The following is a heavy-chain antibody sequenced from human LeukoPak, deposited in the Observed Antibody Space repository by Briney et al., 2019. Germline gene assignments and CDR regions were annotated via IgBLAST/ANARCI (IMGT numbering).Heavy chain of an antibody. D-gene: IGHD2-2*02. Sequence: GGSLRLSCAASGFTFSSYEMNWVRQAPGKGLEWVSYISSSGSTIYYADSVKGRFTISRDNAKNSLYLQMNSLRAEDTAVYYCARVTERYSGHWGQGTLVTVSS. V-gene: IGHV3-48*03. CDR2: ISSSGSTI. CDR3: ARVTERYSGH. J-gene: IGHJ4*02. CDR1: GFTFSSYE.